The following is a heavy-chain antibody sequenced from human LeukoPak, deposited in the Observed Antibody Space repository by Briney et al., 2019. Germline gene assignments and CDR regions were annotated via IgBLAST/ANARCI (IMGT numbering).Heavy chain of an antibody. CDR3: AREPRYYYGSGSHSRYYYMDV. V-gene: IGHV1-46*01. CDR1: GYTFTSYY. Sequence: AASVKVSCKASGYTFTSYYMHWVRHAPGQGLEWMGIINPSGGSTNNAQKFQGRVTVTRATSTSTVYMELSSLRFEDTAVYYCAREPRYYYGSGSHSRYYYMDVWGKGTTVTVSS. D-gene: IGHD3-10*01. CDR2: INPSGGST. J-gene: IGHJ6*03.